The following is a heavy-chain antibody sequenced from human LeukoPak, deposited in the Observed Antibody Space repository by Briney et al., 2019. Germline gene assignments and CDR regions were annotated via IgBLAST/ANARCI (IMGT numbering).Heavy chain of an antibody. CDR3: AKDSDSSSYYFDS. V-gene: IGHV3-23*01. Sequence: GGSLRLSCATSGFTFSNAWMNWVRQAPGKGLEWVSAISASGGSTYYADSVKGRFTISRDNSKNTLYLQMNSLRAEDTAVYYCAKDSDSSSYYFDSWGQGTLVTVSS. J-gene: IGHJ4*02. D-gene: IGHD6-6*01. CDR2: ISASGGST. CDR1: GFTFSNAW.